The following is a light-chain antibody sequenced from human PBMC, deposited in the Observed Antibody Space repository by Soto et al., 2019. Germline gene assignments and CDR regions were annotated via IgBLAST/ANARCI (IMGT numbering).Light chain of an antibody. V-gene: IGLV2-23*02. J-gene: IGLJ2*01. CDR1: SSDVGSYNI. CDR2: EVS. CDR3: CSYAGSSTLV. Sequence: QSALTQPASVSGSPGQSITISCTGTSSDVGSYNIVSWYQQHPGKAPKLMIYEVSKRPSGVSNRFSGSKSGNTASLTISGLQADDEADYYCCSYAGSSTLVFGGGTKVTVL.